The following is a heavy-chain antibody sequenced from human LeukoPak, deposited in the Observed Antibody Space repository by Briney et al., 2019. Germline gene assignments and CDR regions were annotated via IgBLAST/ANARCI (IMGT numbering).Heavy chain of an antibody. CDR1: GGSISSYY. CDR3: ARATLWVDY. Sequence: KSSETLSLTCTVSGGSISSYYWSWIRQPPGKGLEWIGEINHSGSTNYNPSLKSRVTISVDTSKNQFSLKLSFVTAADTAVYYCARATLWVDYWGQGTLVTVSS. V-gene: IGHV4-34*01. CDR2: INHSGST. D-gene: IGHD3-10*01. J-gene: IGHJ4*02.